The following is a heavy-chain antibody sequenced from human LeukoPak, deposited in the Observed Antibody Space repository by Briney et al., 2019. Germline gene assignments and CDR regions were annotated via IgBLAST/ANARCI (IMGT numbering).Heavy chain of an antibody. J-gene: IGHJ4*02. Sequence: SSETLSLTCTVSGGSISSYYWSWIRQPPGKGLEWIGYIYYSGSTNYNPSLKSRVTISVDTSKNQFSLKLSSVTAADTAVYYCARVIAAQVPYFDYWGQGTLVTVSS. CDR2: IYYSGST. V-gene: IGHV4-59*01. CDR3: ARVIAAQVPYFDY. CDR1: GGSISSYY. D-gene: IGHD6-6*01.